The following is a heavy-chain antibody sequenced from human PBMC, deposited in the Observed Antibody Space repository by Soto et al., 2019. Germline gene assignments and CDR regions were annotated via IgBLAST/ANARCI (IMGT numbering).Heavy chain of an antibody. D-gene: IGHD2-15*01. Sequence: GGSLRLSCAASGFTFSNAWMNWVRQAPGKGLEWVGRIKSKTDGGTTDYAAPVKGRFTISRDDSKNTLYLQMNSLKTEDTAVYYCTTAIGYCSGGSCYPPSYYFDYWGQGTLVTVSS. CDR3: TTAIGYCSGGSCYPPSYYFDY. V-gene: IGHV3-15*07. CDR2: IKSKTDGGTT. J-gene: IGHJ4*02. CDR1: GFTFSNAW.